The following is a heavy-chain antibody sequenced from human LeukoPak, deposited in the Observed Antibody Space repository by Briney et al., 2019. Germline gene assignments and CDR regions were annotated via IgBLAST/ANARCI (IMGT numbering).Heavy chain of an antibody. J-gene: IGHJ4*02. CDR2: IDTDEGST. V-gene: IGHV3-74*01. Sequence: GGSLRLSCAASGFTVSSYWMHWDRKAPGKGLVWVSRIDTDEGSTNYADSVKGRFTISRDNAKNTLYLQMNSLRAEDTAVYYCTRGLQGIDYWGQGTLVTVSS. D-gene: IGHD4-11*01. CDR3: TRGLQGIDY. CDR1: GFTVSSYW.